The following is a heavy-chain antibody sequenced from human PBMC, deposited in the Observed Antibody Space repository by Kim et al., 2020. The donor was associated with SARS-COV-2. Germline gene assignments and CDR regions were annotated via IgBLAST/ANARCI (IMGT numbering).Heavy chain of an antibody. D-gene: IGHD3-22*01. CDR2: ISYDATNT. V-gene: IGHV3-30*18. CDR1: GFPFSAYG. Sequence: GGSLRLSCAASGFPFSAYGMHWVRQAPGKGLEWVAVISYDATNTYYVDSVKGRFTISRDTSKNTLYLQMNSLTTEDTAMYYCAKGKDYYDSSALSSMYVWGRGTTVTVSS. CDR3: AKGKDYYDSSALSSMYV. J-gene: IGHJ6*02.